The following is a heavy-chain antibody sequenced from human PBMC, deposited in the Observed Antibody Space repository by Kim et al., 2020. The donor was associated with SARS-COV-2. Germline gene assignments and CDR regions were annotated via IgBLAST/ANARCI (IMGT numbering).Heavy chain of an antibody. D-gene: IGHD2-15*01. Sequence: GGSLRLSCAASGFIFSSYSMNWVRQAPGKGLEWVSSISSSSSYIYYADSVKGRFTISRDNAKNSLYLQMNSLRAEDTAVYYCARESCSGGSCYSFYYYYGMDVWGQGTTVTVSS. CDR3: ARESCSGGSCYSFYYYYGMDV. V-gene: IGHV3-21*01. CDR1: GFIFSSYS. CDR2: ISSSSSYI. J-gene: IGHJ6*02.